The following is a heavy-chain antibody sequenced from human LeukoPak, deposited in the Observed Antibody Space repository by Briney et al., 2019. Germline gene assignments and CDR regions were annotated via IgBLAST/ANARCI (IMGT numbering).Heavy chain of an antibody. J-gene: IGHJ5*02. D-gene: IGHD4-23*01. Sequence: PGGSLRLSCTAPGFTFGDYAMSWVRQAPGKGLEWVGFIRSKAYGGTTEYAASVKGRFTISRDDSKSIAYLQMNSLKTEDTAVYYCTKTTVVTDYNWFDPWGQGTLVTVSS. CDR2: IRSKAYGGTT. CDR1: GFTFGDYA. CDR3: TKTTVVTDYNWFDP. V-gene: IGHV3-49*04.